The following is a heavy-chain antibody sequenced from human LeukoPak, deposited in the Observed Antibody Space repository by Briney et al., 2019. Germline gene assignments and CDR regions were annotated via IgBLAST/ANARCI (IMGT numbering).Heavy chain of an antibody. V-gene: IGHV3-72*01. CDR1: GFSFSDHY. CDR2: IRNRADSQTT. Sequence: PGGSLRLSCETSGFSFSDHYMDWVRQAPGRGLEWVGRIRNRADSQTTEYAASVNGRFTISRDNSMNSLYLQMNNLKTDDTAVYYCSRALGTTWGSHRLDYWGQGILVTVSS. CDR3: SRALGTTWGSHRLDY. D-gene: IGHD7-27*01. J-gene: IGHJ4*02.